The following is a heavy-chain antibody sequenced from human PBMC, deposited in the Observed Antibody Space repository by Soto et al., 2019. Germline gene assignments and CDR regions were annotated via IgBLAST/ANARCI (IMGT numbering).Heavy chain of an antibody. V-gene: IGHV3-72*01. D-gene: IGHD7-27*01. CDR3: VRAKLGPQPLKAFDA. CDR1: GFTFSDHY. Sequence: ESGGGLVQPGGPLRLSCAASGFTFSDHYMDWVRQAPGKGLEWVARIKNNANSYAIEYAASVKGRFTISRDDSKNSLYLQMNSLRTEDTAIYYCVRAKLGPQPLKAFDAWGQGTMVTVSS. J-gene: IGHJ3*01. CDR2: IKNNANSYAI.